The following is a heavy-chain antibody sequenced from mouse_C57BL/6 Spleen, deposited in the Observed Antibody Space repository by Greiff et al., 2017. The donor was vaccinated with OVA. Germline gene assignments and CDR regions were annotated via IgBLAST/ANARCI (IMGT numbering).Heavy chain of an antibody. V-gene: IGHV1-9*01. J-gene: IGHJ2*01. CDR1: GYTFTGYW. CDR3: AGAYTKDPYYFDY. CDR2: ILPGSGST. Sequence: QVQLQQSGAELMKPGASVKLSCKATGYTFTGYWIEWVKQRPGHGLEWIGEILPGSGSTNYNEKFKGKATFTADTSSNTAYMQLRSVTNEDTAIYNCAGAYTKDPYYFDYWGQGTTLTVSS. D-gene: IGHD1-1*01.